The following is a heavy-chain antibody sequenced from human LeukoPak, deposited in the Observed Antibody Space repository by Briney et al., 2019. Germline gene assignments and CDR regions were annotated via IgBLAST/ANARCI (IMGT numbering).Heavy chain of an antibody. CDR3: AKDERYYGSGIYYDYYYGGDV. J-gene: IGHJ6*02. CDR1: GFTFTSYG. Sequence: GGSLRLSCAASGFTFTSYGMHWVRQAPGKGLEWVAVISYDGSNKYYADSVKGRFTISRDNSENTLYPQMNSLRAEDTAVYYCAKDERYYGSGIYYDYYYGGDVWGQGTTVTVSS. D-gene: IGHD3-10*01. CDR2: ISYDGSNK. V-gene: IGHV3-30*18.